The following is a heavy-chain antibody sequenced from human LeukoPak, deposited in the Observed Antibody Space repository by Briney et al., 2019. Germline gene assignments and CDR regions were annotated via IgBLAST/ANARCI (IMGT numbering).Heavy chain of an antibody. J-gene: IGHJ5*02. D-gene: IGHD6-6*01. V-gene: IGHV1-3*03. CDR2: ITTGRGET. CDR3: ARGLSYSSSYNWFDP. CDR1: GYTFTDYA. Sequence: ASVKVSCKASGYTFTDYALHWVRQAPGQSLEWMGWITTGRGETRYSQEFQRRITFTRDTSASTAYMELSSLRSEDTAVYYCARGLSYSSSYNWFDPWGQGTLVTVSS.